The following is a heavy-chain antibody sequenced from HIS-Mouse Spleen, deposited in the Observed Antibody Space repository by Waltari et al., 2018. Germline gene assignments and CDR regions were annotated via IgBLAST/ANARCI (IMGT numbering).Heavy chain of an antibody. V-gene: IGHV3-30*18. Sequence: QVQLVESGGGVVQPGRSVRRPWAASGCTFSSYGMPWARQAPGKGLEWVAVISYDGSNKYYADSVKGRFTISRDNSKNTLYLQMNSLRAEDTAVYYCAKDKHHAFDYWGQGTLVTVSS. J-gene: IGHJ4*02. CDR3: AKDKHHAFDY. CDR1: GCTFSSYG. CDR2: ISYDGSNK.